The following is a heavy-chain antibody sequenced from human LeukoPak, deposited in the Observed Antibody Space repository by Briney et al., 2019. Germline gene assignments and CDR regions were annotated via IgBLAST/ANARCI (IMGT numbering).Heavy chain of an antibody. V-gene: IGHV4-34*01. Sequence: SETLSLTCAVYGGSFSGYYWSWIRQPPGKGLEWIGEINHSGSTNYNPSLKSRVTISVDTSKNQFSLKLSSVTAADTAVYYCASLCSSTSCYKGSNFGYWGQGTLVTVSS. J-gene: IGHJ4*02. D-gene: IGHD2-2*02. CDR2: INHSGST. CDR1: GGSFSGYY. CDR3: ASLCSSTSCYKGSNFGY.